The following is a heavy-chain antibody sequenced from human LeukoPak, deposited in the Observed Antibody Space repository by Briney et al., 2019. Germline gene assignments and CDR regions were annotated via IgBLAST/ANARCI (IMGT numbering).Heavy chain of an antibody. D-gene: IGHD4-11*01. CDR3: ARSPDYPGY. Sequence: PGGSLRLSCAASGFIFSSHGMNWVRQAPGKGLEWVSGVSPSGDITYYADSVKGRFTISRDNSKNRVYLQMNSLRAEDTAVYYCARSPDYPGYWGQGTLITVSS. CDR1: GFIFSSHG. V-gene: IGHV3-23*01. CDR2: VSPSGDIT. J-gene: IGHJ4*02.